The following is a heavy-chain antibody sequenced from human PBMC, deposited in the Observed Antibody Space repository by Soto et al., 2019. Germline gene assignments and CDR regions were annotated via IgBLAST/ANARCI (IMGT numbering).Heavy chain of an antibody. CDR3: ARVSYHHVWGSSTGMDV. Sequence: QVQLQESGPGLVKPAETLSLTCSVSGGSISSNDWSWIRQPPGKGLEYIGYISYNGNTNYKPSLKSRVTISVDTSKNQFSLKMSSVTAADTAVYYCARVSYHHVWGSSTGMDVWGQGTTVTVSS. V-gene: IGHV4-59*01. CDR2: ISYNGNT. D-gene: IGHD3-16*01. CDR1: GGSISSND. J-gene: IGHJ6*02.